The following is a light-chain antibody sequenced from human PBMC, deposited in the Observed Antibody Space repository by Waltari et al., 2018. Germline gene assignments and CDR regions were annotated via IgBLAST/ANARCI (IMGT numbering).Light chain of an antibody. CDR3: SSYTTSSAPGV. CDR2: EVS. V-gene: IGLV2-14*01. J-gene: IGLJ1*01. Sequence: QSALTQPASVYGSPGQSITISCSGTDRDVGAYDFVSWYQQHPGKSPQLIIYEVSNRPSGISNRFSASKSGNTASLTISGLQAEDEADYYCSSYTTSSAPGVFGTGTRVTVL. CDR1: DRDVGAYDF.